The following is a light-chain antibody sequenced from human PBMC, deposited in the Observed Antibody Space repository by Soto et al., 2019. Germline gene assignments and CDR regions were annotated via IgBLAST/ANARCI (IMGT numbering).Light chain of an antibody. Sequence: DIVMTQSPATLSVSRGEGPTLSCRASQSISSNLAWYQHKLGQAPRLFIFRASSRATGIPARFSGSGSGTEFNMTISSLQSEDFAVYYCQQYNNWPRATFGGGTKVDIK. CDR2: RAS. V-gene: IGKV3-15*01. CDR1: QSISSN. J-gene: IGKJ4*01. CDR3: QQYNNWPRAT.